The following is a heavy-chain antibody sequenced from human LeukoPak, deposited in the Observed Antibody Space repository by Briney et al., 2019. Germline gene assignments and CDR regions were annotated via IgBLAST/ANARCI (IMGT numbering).Heavy chain of an antibody. D-gene: IGHD1-1*01. CDR2: ISYGGSNK. CDR1: GFTCCSYG. V-gene: IGHV3-30*18. CDR3: AKAVQDYDYGMDV. J-gene: IGHJ6*02. Sequence: GGSLRLSCSASGFTCCSYGRHWVRQAPGKGREGGAGISYGGSNKDYADSVKGRFTISRDNSKNTMNLQMNRMSAEDTAVYYCAKAVQDYDYGMDVWGQGTTVTVSS.